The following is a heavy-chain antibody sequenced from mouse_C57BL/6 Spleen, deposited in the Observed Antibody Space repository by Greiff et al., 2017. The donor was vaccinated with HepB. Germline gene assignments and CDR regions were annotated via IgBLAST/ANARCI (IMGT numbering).Heavy chain of an antibody. CDR3: ARTLYYYGSPYWYFDV. V-gene: IGHV5-17*01. D-gene: IGHD1-1*01. J-gene: IGHJ1*03. CDR2: ISSGSSTI. Sequence: EVQLVESGGGLVKPGGSLKLSCAASGFTFSDYGMHWVRQAPEKGLEWVAYISSGSSTIYYADTVKGRFTISRDNAKNTLFLQMTSLRSEDTAMYYCARTLYYYGSPYWYFDVWGTGTTVTVSS. CDR1: GFTFSDYG.